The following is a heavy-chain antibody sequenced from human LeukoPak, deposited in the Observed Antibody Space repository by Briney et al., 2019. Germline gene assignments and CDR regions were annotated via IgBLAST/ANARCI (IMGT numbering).Heavy chain of an antibody. CDR3: ARDMSSGWSFDY. CDR2: IYTSGST. V-gene: IGHV4-4*07. D-gene: IGHD6-19*01. Sequence: SETLSLTCTVSGGSISSYYWSWIRQPAGKGLEWIGRIYTSGSTNYNPSLKSRVAMSVDTSKNQFSLKLSSVTAADTAVYYCARDMSSGWSFDYWGQGTLVTVSS. J-gene: IGHJ4*02. CDR1: GGSISSYY.